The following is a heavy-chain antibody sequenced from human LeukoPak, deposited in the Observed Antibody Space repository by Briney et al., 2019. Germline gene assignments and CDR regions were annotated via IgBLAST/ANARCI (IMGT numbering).Heavy chain of an antibody. Sequence: SETLSLTCTVFGGSISLYYWNWIRQPAGRGLEWIGRIFTSGITNYNPSLKSRVTMSVEKSKSQFSLALSSVTAADTAVYYCAREISGTNYNPLGYMDVWGKGTAVTVSS. D-gene: IGHD3-10*01. CDR3: AREISGTNYNPLGYMDV. CDR2: IFTSGIT. CDR1: GGSISLYY. J-gene: IGHJ6*03. V-gene: IGHV4-4*07.